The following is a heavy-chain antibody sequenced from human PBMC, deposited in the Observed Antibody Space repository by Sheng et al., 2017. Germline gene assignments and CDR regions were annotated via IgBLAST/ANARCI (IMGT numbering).Heavy chain of an antibody. CDR2: ISSSSSYI. J-gene: IGHJ6*02. D-gene: IGHD3-22*01. CDR1: GFTFSSYS. V-gene: IGHV3-21*01. Sequence: EVQLVESGGGLVKPGGSLRLSCAASGFTFSSYSMNWVRQAPGKGLEWVSSISSSSSYIYYADSVKGRFTISRDNAKNSLYLQMNSLRAEDTAVYYCARDRSYYDSSGYEGSYYYYGMDVWGQGTT. CDR3: ARDRSYYDSSGYEGSYYYYGMDV.